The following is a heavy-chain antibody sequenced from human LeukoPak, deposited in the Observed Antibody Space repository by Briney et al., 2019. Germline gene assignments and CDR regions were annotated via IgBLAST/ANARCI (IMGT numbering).Heavy chain of an antibody. CDR1: GGSISSGGYS. D-gene: IGHD4-17*01. CDR2: IYHSGST. CDR3: ARGGDYGDYVEYFQH. J-gene: IGHJ1*01. Sequence: SETLSLTCAVSGGSISSGGYSWGWIRQPPGKGLEWIGYIYHSGSTYYNPSLKSRVTISVDRSKNQFSLKLSSVTAADTAVYYCARGGDYGDYVEYFQHWGQGTLVTVSS. V-gene: IGHV4-30-2*01.